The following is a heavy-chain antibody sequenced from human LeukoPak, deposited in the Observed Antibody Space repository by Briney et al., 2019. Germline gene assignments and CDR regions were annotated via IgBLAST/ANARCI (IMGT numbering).Heavy chain of an antibody. CDR3: ARSPQKYYDFWSGYSEFDY. CDR1: GFTFSDYY. Sequence: PGGSLRLSCAASGFTFSDYYMSWIRQAPGKGLEWVSYISSRGSTIYYADSVKGRFTISRDNAKNSLYLQMNSLRAEDTAVYYCARSPQKYYDFWSGYSEFDYWGQGTLVTVSS. J-gene: IGHJ4*02. D-gene: IGHD3-3*01. CDR2: ISSRGSTI. V-gene: IGHV3-11*01.